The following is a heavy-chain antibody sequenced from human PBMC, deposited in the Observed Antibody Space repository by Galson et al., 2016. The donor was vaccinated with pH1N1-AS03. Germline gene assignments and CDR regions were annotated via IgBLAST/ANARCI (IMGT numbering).Heavy chain of an antibody. CDR2: IYPGDSDA. D-gene: IGHD2-15*01. CDR1: GYNFGNFW. J-gene: IGHJ4*01. Sequence: QSGAEVKKPGESLKISCKGSGYNFGNFWIGWVRQKPGKGLEWMGIIYPGDSDARYSPPFQGQVTFSADKSINTAYLQWSGLKASVTAMYYCTLSRYCSRATCQHDLDLWGQGTPVTVST. V-gene: IGHV5-51*01. CDR3: TLSRYCSRATCQHDLDL.